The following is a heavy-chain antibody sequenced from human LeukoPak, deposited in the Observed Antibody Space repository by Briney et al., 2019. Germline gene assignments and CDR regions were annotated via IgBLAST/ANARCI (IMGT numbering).Heavy chain of an antibody. V-gene: IGHV1-2*02. J-gene: IGHJ4*02. D-gene: IGHD2-2*01. Sequence: ASVKVSCKSSGYTFTDYFIHWVRQAPGQGLEWMGWINPSSGATKYAQKFQGRVSMTRDTSINTAYMDLSNQRSDDTAIFYCARVKKLMPELEFWGQGTLVTVSS. CDR2: INPSSGAT. CDR1: GYTFTDYF. CDR3: ARVKKLMPELEF.